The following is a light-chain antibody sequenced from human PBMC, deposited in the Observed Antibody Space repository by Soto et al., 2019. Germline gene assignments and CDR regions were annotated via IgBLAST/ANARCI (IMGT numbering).Light chain of an antibody. CDR3: HHYET. CDR2: GAS. J-gene: IGKJ1*01. CDR1: QSVSRSY. V-gene: IGKV3-20*01. Sequence: EIVLTQSPCTLSLSPGDRATLSCRASQSVSRSYLGWYQQKPGHAPRILMYGASIRAAGVPDRFSGSGSGTEFTLTISRLEHEDFTVYYCHHYETFGQGTKVDIK.